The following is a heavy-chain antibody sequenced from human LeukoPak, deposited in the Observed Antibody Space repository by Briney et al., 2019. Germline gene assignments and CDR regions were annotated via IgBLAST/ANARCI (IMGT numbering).Heavy chain of an antibody. D-gene: IGHD2-2*01. J-gene: IGHJ3*02. CDR2: IYSGGST. CDR1: GFTVSSNY. Sequence: GGSLRLSCAASGFTVSSNYMSWVRQAPGKGLEWVSVIYSGGSTYYADSVKGRFTISRDNSKNTLYLQMNSLRAEDTAAYYCARTPYQPPHYDAFDIWGQGTMVTVSS. V-gene: IGHV3-53*01. CDR3: ARTPYQPPHYDAFDI.